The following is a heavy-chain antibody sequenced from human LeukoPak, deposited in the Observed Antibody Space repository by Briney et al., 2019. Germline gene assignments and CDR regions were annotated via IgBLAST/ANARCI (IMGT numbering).Heavy chain of an antibody. CDR3: ARVRYDFWSGYGLFDY. J-gene: IGHJ4*02. CDR1: GYTFTSYG. CDR2: ISAYNGNT. D-gene: IGHD3-3*01. V-gene: IGHV1-18*01. Sequence: ASVKVSCKASGYTFTSYGISWVRQAPGQGLEWMGWISAYNGNTNYAQKLQGRVTMTTDTSTSTAYMELRSLRSDDTAVYYCARVRYDFWSGYGLFDYWGQGTLVTVSS.